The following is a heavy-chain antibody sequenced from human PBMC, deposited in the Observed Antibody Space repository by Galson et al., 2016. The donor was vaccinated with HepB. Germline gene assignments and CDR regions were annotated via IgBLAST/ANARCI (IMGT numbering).Heavy chain of an antibody. Sequence: TLSLTCSVSGGSISSGTSFWSWIRQPAGKGLEWVGRVYSGGGTNYSPSLRSRVSVSLDSSKNQFSLKLTSVTAADTAVYYCAREDYYGKTDYWGQGSLVTVFS. CDR3: AREDYYGKTDY. J-gene: IGHJ4*02. CDR2: VYSGGGT. V-gene: IGHV4-61*02. CDR1: GGSISSGTSF. D-gene: IGHD3-10*01.